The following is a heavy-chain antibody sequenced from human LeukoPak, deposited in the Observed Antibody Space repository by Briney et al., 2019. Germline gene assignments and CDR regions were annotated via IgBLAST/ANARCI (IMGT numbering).Heavy chain of an antibody. D-gene: IGHD3-10*01. CDR1: GFTFSTYW. V-gene: IGHV3-7*01. CDR3: AREVPWYAFKYDAFDI. CDR2: IKTDGSEK. J-gene: IGHJ3*02. Sequence: PGGSLRLSCAASGFTFSTYWMSWVRQAPGKGLEWVANIKTDGSEKYCVDSVKGRFTISRDNAKNSMYLQMNSLTTEDTAVYYCAREVPWYAFKYDAFDIWGLGTMVTVS.